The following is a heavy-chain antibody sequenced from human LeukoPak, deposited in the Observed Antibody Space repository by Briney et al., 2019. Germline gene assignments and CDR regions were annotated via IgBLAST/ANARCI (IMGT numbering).Heavy chain of an antibody. J-gene: IGHJ3*02. V-gene: IGHV3-48*03. Sequence: GGSLRLSCAASGFTFSSYEMNWVRQAPGKGLEWVSYIGSSGTTYYADSVKGRFTISRDNAKNTLYLQMNSLRAEDTAVYYCATEETTMTDALDIWGQGTMVTVSS. CDR2: IGSSGTT. D-gene: IGHD4-17*01. CDR3: ATEETTMTDALDI. CDR1: GFTFSSYE.